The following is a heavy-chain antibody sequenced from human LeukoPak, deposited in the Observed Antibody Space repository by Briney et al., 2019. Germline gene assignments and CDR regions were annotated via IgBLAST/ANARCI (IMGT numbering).Heavy chain of an antibody. D-gene: IGHD3-3*01. CDR1: GYTFTSYD. CDR3: ARDSLHRRFWSGYYNNYYYYMDV. J-gene: IGHJ6*03. Sequence: GASVKVSCKASGYTFTSYDINWVRQATGQGLEWMGWMNPNSGNAGYSQKFQDRVTMTRNTSISTAYMELSSLRSEDTAVYYCARDSLHRRFWSGYYNNYYYYMDVWGKGTTVTVSS. CDR2: MNPNSGNA. V-gene: IGHV1-8*01.